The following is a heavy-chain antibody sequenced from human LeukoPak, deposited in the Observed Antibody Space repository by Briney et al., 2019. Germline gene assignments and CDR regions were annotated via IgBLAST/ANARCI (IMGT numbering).Heavy chain of an antibody. J-gene: IGHJ6*02. D-gene: IGHD2-2*01. CDR3: ANLNFEKYQRHYYYGMDV. CDR1: GGTFSSYA. Sequence: GASVKVSCKASGGTFSSYAISWVRQAPGQGLEWMGRIIPILGIANYAQKFQGRVTITADKSTSTAYMELSSLRSEDTAVYYCANLNFEKYQRHYYYGMDVWGQGTTVTVSS. CDR2: IIPILGIA. V-gene: IGHV1-69*04.